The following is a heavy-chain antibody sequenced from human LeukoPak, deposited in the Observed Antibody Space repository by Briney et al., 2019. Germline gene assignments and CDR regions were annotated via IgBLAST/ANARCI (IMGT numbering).Heavy chain of an antibody. J-gene: IGHJ4*02. CDR2: INADDGNT. CDR1: GFTFSSYG. D-gene: IGHD3-9*01. Sequence: PGGSLRLSCAASGFTFSSYGMDWVRQAPGQGLEWVGFINADDGNTRYSQRLQGRVTITRDTAANTAYMELSSLRSEDTAVYYCARGSVSMLRYFDWLLTGWGQGTLVTVSS. CDR3: ARGSVSMLRYFDWLLTG. V-gene: IGHV1-3*01.